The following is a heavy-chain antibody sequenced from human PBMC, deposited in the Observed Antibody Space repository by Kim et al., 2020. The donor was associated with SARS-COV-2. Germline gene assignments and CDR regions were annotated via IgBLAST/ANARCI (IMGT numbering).Heavy chain of an antibody. CDR3: ANDVSLVVVPAAILDY. CDR1: GFTFSSYG. CDR2: ISYDGSNK. J-gene: IGHJ4*01. D-gene: IGHD2-2*01. Sequence: GGSLRLSCAASGFTFSSYGMHWVRQAPGKGLEWVAVISYDGSNKYYADSVKGRFTISRDNSTNTLYLQMNSLRAEDTAVYYCANDVSLVVVPAAILDYWG. V-gene: IGHV3-30*18.